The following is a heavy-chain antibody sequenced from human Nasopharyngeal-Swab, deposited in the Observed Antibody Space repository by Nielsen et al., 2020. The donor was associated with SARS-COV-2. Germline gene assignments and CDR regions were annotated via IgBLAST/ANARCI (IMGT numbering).Heavy chain of an antibody. CDR3: VKGPDYDFWSGYYTGIIGY. J-gene: IGHJ4*02. CDR1: GFTFSSYA. V-gene: IGHV3-64D*08. CDR2: ISSNGGST. Sequence: GESLKISCSASGFTFSSYAMHWVRQAPGKGLEYVSAISSNGGSTYYADSVKGRFTISIDNSKNTLYLQMSSLRAEDTAVYYCVKGPDYDFWSGYYTGIIGYWGQGTLVTVSS. D-gene: IGHD3-3*01.